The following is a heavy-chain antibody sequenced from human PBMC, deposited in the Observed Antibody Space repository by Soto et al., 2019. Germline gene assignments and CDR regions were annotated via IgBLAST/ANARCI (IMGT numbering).Heavy chain of an antibody. CDR2: LTRSATT. D-gene: IGHD3-10*01. V-gene: IGHV3-53*01. J-gene: IGHJ4*02. CDR3: VREFTPGSPNYDY. Sequence: PGGSLRLSCAASGFTVSSKYMSWVRQAPQKGLEWVSTLTRSATTVYAASVRGRFTISRDNSKNTLYLQMDSLRAEDTAVYYCVREFTPGSPNYDYWGLGTLVTVSS. CDR1: GFTVSSKY.